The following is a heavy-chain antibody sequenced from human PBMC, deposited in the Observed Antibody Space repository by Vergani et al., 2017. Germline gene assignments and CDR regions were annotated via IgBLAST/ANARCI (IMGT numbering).Heavy chain of an antibody. CDR2: ISGSGGSK. J-gene: IGHJ4*02. V-gene: IGHV3-23*01. CDR3: AREYCSGGSCQGSLDH. CDR1: GFTFSSYA. Sequence: EVQLLESGGGLVQPGGSLRLSCAASGFTFSSYAMSWVRQAPGKGLEWVSAISGSGGSKYYADSVKGRFTISRDNSKNTLYLQMNSLRAEDTALYYGAREYCSGGSCQGSLDHWGQGTLVTVSS. D-gene: IGHD2-15*01.